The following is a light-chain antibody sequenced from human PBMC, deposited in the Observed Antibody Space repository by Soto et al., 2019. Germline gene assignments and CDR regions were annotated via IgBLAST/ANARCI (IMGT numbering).Light chain of an antibody. Sequence: DIQMTQSPSSLSASVGDRVTITCKASQDISNYLNWYPQKSGKAPNLLIYDAFNLKTGVPSRFTGSGSGTEFTFTISILLPEVIATYYAQQYYNLHVSFGKGTLLEIK. CDR1: QDISNY. V-gene: IGKV1-33*01. CDR3: QQYYNLHVS. J-gene: IGKJ5*01. CDR2: DAF.